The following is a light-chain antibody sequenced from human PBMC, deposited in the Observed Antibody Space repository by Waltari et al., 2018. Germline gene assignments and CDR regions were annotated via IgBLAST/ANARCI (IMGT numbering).Light chain of an antibody. Sequence: VIWVTQSPSLVSASSGDRVTITCRVSQDVDTDLGWYRQKPGKAPELLIYAVSSLHTGVPSMFSGSGYGNKFTFTISGLQPGDFGSYDCQQYETFPRTFGQGTMVEVK. CDR1: QDVDTD. CDR2: AVS. V-gene: IGKV1D-8*01. CDR3: QQYETFPRT. J-gene: IGKJ1*01.